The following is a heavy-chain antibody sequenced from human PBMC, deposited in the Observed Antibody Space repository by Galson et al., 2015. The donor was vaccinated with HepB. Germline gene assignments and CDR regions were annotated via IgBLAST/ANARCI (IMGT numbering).Heavy chain of an antibody. CDR2: FDPEDGET. V-gene: IGHV1-24*01. CDR3: ATDLSYLVGASPTHAFDI. Sequence: SVKVSCKVSGYTLTELSMHWVRQAPGKGLEWMGGFDPEDGETIYAQKFQGRVTMTEDTSTDTAYMELSSLRSEDTAVYYCATDLSYLVGASPTHAFDIWGQGTMVTVSS. D-gene: IGHD1-26*01. J-gene: IGHJ3*02. CDR1: GYTLTELS.